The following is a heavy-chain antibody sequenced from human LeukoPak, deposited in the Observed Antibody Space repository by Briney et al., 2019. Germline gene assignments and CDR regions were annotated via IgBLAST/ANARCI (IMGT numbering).Heavy chain of an antibody. CDR2: INHSGST. CDR1: GGSFSGYY. CDR3: ARGISSGWYGIFDY. D-gene: IGHD6-19*01. Sequence: SETLSLTCAVYGGSFSGYYWSWIRQPPGKGLEWIGEINHSGSTNYNPSLKSRVTISVDTSKNQFSLKLSSVTAADTAVYYCARGISSGWYGIFDYWGQGTLVTVSS. J-gene: IGHJ4*02. V-gene: IGHV4-34*01.